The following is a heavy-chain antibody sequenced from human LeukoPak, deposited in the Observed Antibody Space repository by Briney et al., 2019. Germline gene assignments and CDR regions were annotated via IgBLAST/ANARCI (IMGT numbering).Heavy chain of an antibody. CDR2: IYYSGTT. D-gene: IGHD1-26*01. CDR1: GGSTSSYY. CDR3: ARVSNSGTYYFLDC. J-gene: IGHJ4*02. Sequence: SETLSLTCSVSGGSTSSYYWSWIRQPPGKGLQWIGYIYYSGTTNYDPSLKSRVTMSVDTSKNQFSLNLSSVTAADTAVYYCARVSNSGTYYFLDCWGQGTLVTVSS. V-gene: IGHV4-59*01.